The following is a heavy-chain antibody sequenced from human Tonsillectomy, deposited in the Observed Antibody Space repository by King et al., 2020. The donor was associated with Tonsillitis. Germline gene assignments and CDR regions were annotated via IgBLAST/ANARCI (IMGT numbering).Heavy chain of an antibody. D-gene: IGHD4-23*01. CDR2: INHSGST. Sequence: QVQLQQWGAGLLKPSETLSLTCAVHGESFSGYYWSWIRQPPGKGLEWIGKINHSGSTNYNPSLKSRVTVSVDTSRNKFSLRLSSVTAADTAVYHCARTCGDYGGNVDFWGQGTLVTVSS. J-gene: IGHJ4*02. CDR1: GESFSGYY. CDR3: ARTCGDYGGNVDF. V-gene: IGHV4-34*01.